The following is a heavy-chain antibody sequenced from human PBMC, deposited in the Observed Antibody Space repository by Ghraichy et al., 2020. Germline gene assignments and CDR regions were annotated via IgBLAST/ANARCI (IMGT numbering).Heavy chain of an antibody. D-gene: IGHD3-10*01. CDR3: ASIRITMVRGVMTPVVSPFDP. CDR2: IYYSGST. V-gene: IGHV4-30-4*01. J-gene: IGHJ5*02. CDR1: GGSISSGDYY. Sequence: SETLSLTCTVSGGSISSGDYYWSWIRQPPGKGLEWIGYIYYSGSTYYNPSLKSRVTISVDTSKNQFSLKLSSVTAADTAVYYCASIRITMVRGVMTPVVSPFDPWGQGTLVTVSS.